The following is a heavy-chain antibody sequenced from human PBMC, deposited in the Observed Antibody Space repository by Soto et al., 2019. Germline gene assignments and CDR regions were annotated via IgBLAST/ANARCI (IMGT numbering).Heavy chain of an antibody. CDR1: GRSMIINY. V-gene: IGHV4-59*01. CDR3: ASYRGALYFES. D-gene: IGHD3-16*01. Sequence: SDTLSLNCSFSGRSMIINYLSCIRQSPYKGLECLGYVFYGGTDYNPSLGGRVSMSVETSKSQFSLKLTYVTVADTAVYYCASYRGALYFESWGPGILVTVSS. CDR2: VFYGGT. J-gene: IGHJ4*02.